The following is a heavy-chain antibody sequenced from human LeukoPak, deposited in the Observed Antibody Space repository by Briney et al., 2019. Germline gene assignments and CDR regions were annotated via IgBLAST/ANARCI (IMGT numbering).Heavy chain of an antibody. D-gene: IGHD1-26*01. CDR2: IKQDGSEN. V-gene: IGHV3-7*01. J-gene: IGHJ4*02. Sequence: PGGSLRLSCAASRFTFSNHWMSWIRQAPGKGLEWVANIKQDGSENYYVDSVKGRFTISRDNAKNSLYLQMNSLRAGDTAVYYCARENSGTFSIDYWGQGTLVTVSS. CDR3: ARENSGTFSIDY. CDR1: RFTFSNHW.